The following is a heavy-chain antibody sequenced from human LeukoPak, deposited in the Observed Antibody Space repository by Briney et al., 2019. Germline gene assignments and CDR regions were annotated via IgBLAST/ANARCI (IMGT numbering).Heavy chain of an antibody. Sequence: GGSLRLSCAASGFTFSSYSMNWVRQAPGKGLEWVSSISSSSSYIYYADSVKGRFTISRDNAKNSLYLQMNSLRAEDTAVYYCAKSKRSGYSSGWYYFDYWGQGTLVTVSS. D-gene: IGHD6-19*01. CDR1: GFTFSSYS. J-gene: IGHJ4*02. CDR2: ISSSSSYI. CDR3: AKSKRSGYSSGWYYFDY. V-gene: IGHV3-21*01.